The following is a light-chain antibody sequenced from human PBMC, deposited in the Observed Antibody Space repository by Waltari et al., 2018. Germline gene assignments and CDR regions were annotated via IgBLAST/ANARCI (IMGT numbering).Light chain of an antibody. Sequence: QSALTQPASVSGSPGQSIAISCTATSRDVGAFNRVSWYQQHPGKAPKLMIYDVSHRPSGVSDRFSGSKSGNTASLTISGLQAEDEADYYCSSYTTSSTYVFGTGTKVTVL. CDR1: SRDVGAFNR. V-gene: IGLV2-14*03. J-gene: IGLJ1*01. CDR3: SSYTTSSTYV. CDR2: DVS.